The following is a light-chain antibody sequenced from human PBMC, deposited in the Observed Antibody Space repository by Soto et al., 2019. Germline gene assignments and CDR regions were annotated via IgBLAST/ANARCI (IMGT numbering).Light chain of an antibody. CDR1: QSVSSSY. CDR3: QQYNNWPLT. J-gene: IGKJ5*01. Sequence: ESVLTHSPGTLSLSPGEIATLSCRASQSVSSSYLAWYQQKPGQAPRLLIYGGSTRATDIPVRFSGSGSGTEFTLTISSLQSEDFAVYYCQQYNNWPLTFGQGTRLEIK. V-gene: IGKV3-15*01. CDR2: GGS.